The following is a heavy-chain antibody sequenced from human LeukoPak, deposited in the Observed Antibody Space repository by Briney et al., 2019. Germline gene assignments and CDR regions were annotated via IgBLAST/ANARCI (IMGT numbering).Heavy chain of an antibody. CDR1: GGSINNGGYY. CDR3: ARKGATTYYFEY. Sequence: SQTLSLTCTVSGGSINNGGYYWSWIRQHLGKGLEWIGYIYYSGSTYYNPSLKSRVTISVDTSKNQFSLNLSSVTAADTAVYYCARKGATTYYFEYWGQGTLVTVSS. J-gene: IGHJ4*02. D-gene: IGHD5-24*01. CDR2: IYYSGST. V-gene: IGHV4-31*03.